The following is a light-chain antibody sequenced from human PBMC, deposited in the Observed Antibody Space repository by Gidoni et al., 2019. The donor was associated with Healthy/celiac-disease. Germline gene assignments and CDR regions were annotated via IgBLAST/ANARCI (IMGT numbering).Light chain of an antibody. V-gene: IGLV1-47*01. J-gene: IGLJ1*01. CDR2: RNN. Sequence: QSVLTQPPSASGTPGQRVTISCSGSSSHIGSNYVYWYQQLPGTAPKLLIYRNNQRPSGVPDRFSGSKSGISASLAISGLRSEDEADYYCAAWDDSLSGYVFGTGTKVTVL. CDR3: AAWDDSLSGYV. CDR1: SSHIGSNY.